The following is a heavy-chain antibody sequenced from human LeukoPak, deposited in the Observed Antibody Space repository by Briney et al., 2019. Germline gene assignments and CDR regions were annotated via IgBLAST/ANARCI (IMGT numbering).Heavy chain of an antibody. J-gene: IGHJ4*02. D-gene: IGHD2-15*01. V-gene: IGHV3-21*04. CDR2: ISSSSSYI. Sequence: PGGSLRLSCAASGFTFSDHYMDWVRQAPGKGLEWVSSISSSSSYIYYADSVKGRFTISRDNAKNSLYLQMNSLRAEDTAVYYCAKHSRYCSGGSCYVHYWGQGTLVTVSS. CDR3: AKHSRYCSGGSCYVHY. CDR1: GFTFSDHY.